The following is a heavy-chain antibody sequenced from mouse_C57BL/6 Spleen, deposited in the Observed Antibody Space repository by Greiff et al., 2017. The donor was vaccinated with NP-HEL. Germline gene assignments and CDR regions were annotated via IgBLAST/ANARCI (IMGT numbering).Heavy chain of an antibody. CDR3: ARSHSNNYYAMDY. CDR1: GYTFTSYW. Sequence: QVQLQQPGAELVMPGASVKLSCKASGYTFTSYWMHWVKQRPGQGLEWIGEIEPSDSYTNYNQKFKGKSTLTVDKSSSTAYMQLSSLTSEDSAVYYCARSHSNNYYAMDYWGQGTSVTVSS. D-gene: IGHD2-5*01. V-gene: IGHV1-69*01. J-gene: IGHJ4*01. CDR2: IEPSDSYT.